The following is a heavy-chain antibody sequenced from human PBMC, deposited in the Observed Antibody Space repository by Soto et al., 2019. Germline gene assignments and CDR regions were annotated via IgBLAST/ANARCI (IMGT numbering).Heavy chain of an antibody. CDR3: ARVAGSPDY. CDR1: GYTFTTYD. Sequence: QVQLVQSGPEVKKPGASVKVSCKASGYTFTTYDFNWVRQAPGQGLEWMGWLNPKSGMTGSAQKFQGSGTITSDSSISTVYMELSSLRSEDTAVYYCARVAGSPDYWGQGTLVTVSS. D-gene: IGHD1-26*01. J-gene: IGHJ4*02. CDR2: LNPKSGMT. V-gene: IGHV1-8*01.